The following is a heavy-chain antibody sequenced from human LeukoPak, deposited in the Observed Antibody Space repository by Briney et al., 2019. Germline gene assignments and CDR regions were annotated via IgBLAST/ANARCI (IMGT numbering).Heavy chain of an antibody. Sequence: ASVKVSCKASGGTFSSYAISWVRQAPGQGLEWMGIINPSGGSTSYAQKFQGRVTMTRDTSTSTVYMELSSLRSEDTAVYYCASGGSYSGSYSFDYWGQGTLVTVSS. D-gene: IGHD1-26*01. CDR3: ASGGSYSGSYSFDY. CDR1: GGTFSSYA. J-gene: IGHJ4*02. CDR2: INPSGGST. V-gene: IGHV1-46*01.